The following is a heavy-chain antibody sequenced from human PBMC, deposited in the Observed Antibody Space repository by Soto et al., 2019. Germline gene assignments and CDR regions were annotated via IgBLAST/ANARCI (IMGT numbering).Heavy chain of an antibody. V-gene: IGHV1-69*13. CDR2: IIPIFGTA. CDR1: GGTFSSYA. J-gene: IGHJ4*02. Sequence: GASVKVSCKASGGTFSSYAISWVRQAPGQGLEWMGGIIPIFGTANYAQKFQGRVTITADESTSTAYIELSSLRSEDTAVYYCARHPRGPPPSMVRGAPDYWGQGTLVTVSS. D-gene: IGHD3-10*01. CDR3: ARHPRGPPPSMVRGAPDY.